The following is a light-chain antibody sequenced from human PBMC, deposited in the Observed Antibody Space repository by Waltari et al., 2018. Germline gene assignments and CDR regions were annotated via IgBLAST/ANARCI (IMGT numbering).Light chain of an antibody. CDR1: SRDVGGYNY. CDR2: EVN. V-gene: IGLV2-8*01. J-gene: IGLJ2*01. Sequence: QSALTQPPSASGSPGQSVTISCTGTSRDVGGYNYVSWYQHHPGKAPKLMIYEVNKRPSGVPDRFSGSKSGNTASLTVSGLQAEDEADYYCSSYAGSNDVVFGGGTKLTVL. CDR3: SSYAGSNDVV.